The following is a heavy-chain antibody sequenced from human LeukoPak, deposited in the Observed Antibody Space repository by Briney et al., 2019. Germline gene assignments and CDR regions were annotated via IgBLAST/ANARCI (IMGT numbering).Heavy chain of an antibody. D-gene: IGHD6-13*01. CDR2: ISSSGSTI. Sequence: GSLRLSCAASGFTFSSYEMNWVRQAPGKGLECVSYISSSGSTIYYADSVKGRFTISRDNAKNSLYLQMNSLRAEATAVYYCASGAAAGRLDYWGQGTLVTVSS. V-gene: IGHV3-48*03. J-gene: IGHJ4*02. CDR3: ASGAAAGRLDY. CDR1: GFTFSSYE.